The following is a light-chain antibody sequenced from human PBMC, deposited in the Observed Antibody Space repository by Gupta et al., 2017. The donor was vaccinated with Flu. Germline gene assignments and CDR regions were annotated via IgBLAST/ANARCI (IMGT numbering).Light chain of an antibody. CDR1: SGSMASND. V-gene: IGLV6-57*01. CDR2: DDN. J-gene: IGLJ2*01. Sequence: VTITTNRSSGSMASNDVHCYQPRPGSSPTTVLYDDNQRPAGAPDRFSCSIDSASNSASLTISGLKTDDDADYYCQSYDSSNPGVFGGGTKLTVL. CDR3: QSYDSSNPGV.